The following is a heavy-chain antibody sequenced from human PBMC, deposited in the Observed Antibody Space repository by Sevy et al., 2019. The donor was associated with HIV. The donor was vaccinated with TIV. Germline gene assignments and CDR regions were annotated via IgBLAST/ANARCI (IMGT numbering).Heavy chain of an antibody. V-gene: IGHV3-11*04. CDR3: ARVGHIVVVTAIPEVAFDI. CDR2: ISSSGSTI. Sequence: GGSLRLSCAASGFTFSDYYMSWIRQAPGKGLEWVSYISSSGSTIYYADSVKGRFTISRDNAKNSLYLQMNSLGAEDTAVYYCARVGHIVVVTAIPEVAFDIWGQGTMVTVSS. D-gene: IGHD2-21*02. CDR1: GFTFSDYY. J-gene: IGHJ3*02.